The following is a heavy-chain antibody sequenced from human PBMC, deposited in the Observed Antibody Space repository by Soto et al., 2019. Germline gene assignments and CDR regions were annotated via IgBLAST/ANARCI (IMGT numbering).Heavy chain of an antibody. D-gene: IGHD6-19*01. CDR1: GFTFSSYW. CDR2: INSDGSRT. CDR3: AVAVAGPTDIGY. J-gene: IGHJ4*01. Sequence: EVQLVESGGGLVKPGGSLRLSCAASGFTFSSYWIHWVRQAPGKGLVWVSRINSDGSRTSYADSVKGRFTISRDNAKNTVYLQMKRLRAEDTAVYYCAVAVAGPTDIGYWGHGTLVTVAS. V-gene: IGHV3-74*01.